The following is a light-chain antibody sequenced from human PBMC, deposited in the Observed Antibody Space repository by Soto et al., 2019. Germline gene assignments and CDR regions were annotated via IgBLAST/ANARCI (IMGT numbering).Light chain of an antibody. Sequence: EIVLTQSPGTLSLSPGERATLSCRASQSVSSSYLAWYQKNPRKDPRQLIYGASSRTTGIPDRFSGSGSGTDFTVTIGRLEPEDVGVYCCQQYCSSPRGHLGGGTNVAIK. CDR2: GAS. CDR3: QQYCSSPRGH. V-gene: IGKV3-20*01. J-gene: IGKJ4*01. CDR1: QSVSSSY.